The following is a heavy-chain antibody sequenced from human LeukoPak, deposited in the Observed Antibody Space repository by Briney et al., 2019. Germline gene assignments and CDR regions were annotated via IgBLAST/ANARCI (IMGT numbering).Heavy chain of an antibody. J-gene: IGHJ4*02. Sequence: PRGSLRLSCAASGFTFSSYSMNWVRQAPGKGLEWVSSISSSSSYIYYADSVKGRFTISRDNAKNSLYLQMNSLRAEDTAVYYCARDNPKVSGYSDYWGQGTLVTVSS. CDR3: ARDNPKVSGYSDY. CDR1: GFTFSSYS. D-gene: IGHD1-14*01. CDR2: ISSSSSYI. V-gene: IGHV3-21*01.